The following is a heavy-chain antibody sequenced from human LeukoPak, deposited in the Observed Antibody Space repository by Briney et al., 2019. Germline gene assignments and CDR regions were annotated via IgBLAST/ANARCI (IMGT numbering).Heavy chain of an antibody. CDR2: ISWNSDDI. D-gene: IGHD3-3*01. J-gene: IGHJ4*02. Sequence: GGSLRLSCAASGFTFDDYAMHWVRQAPGKGLEWVSGISWNSDDIVYADSVKGRFTISRDNIKNSLYLQMNSVTPEDTALYYCVKDSRSYDFWNGYFDYWGQGTPVTVSS. V-gene: IGHV3-9*01. CDR1: GFTFDDYA. CDR3: VKDSRSYDFWNGYFDY.